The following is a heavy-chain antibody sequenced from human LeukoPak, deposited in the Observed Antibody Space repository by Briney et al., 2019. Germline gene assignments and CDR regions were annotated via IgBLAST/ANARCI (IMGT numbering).Heavy chain of an antibody. J-gene: IGHJ4*02. CDR3: ARGPFLFDSSGHFDY. D-gene: IGHD3-22*01. V-gene: IGHV3-30-3*01. CDR1: GFTFSSYA. CDR2: ISYDGSNK. Sequence: GGSLRLSYAASGFTFSSYAMHWVRQAPGKGLEWVAVISYDGSNKYYADSVKGRFTISRDNSKNTLYLQMNSLRAEDTAVYYCARGPFLFDSSGHFDYWGQGTLVTVSS.